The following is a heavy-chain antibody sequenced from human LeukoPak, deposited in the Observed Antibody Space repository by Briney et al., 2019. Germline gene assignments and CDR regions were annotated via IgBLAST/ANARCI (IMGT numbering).Heavy chain of an antibody. CDR1: GFTFGSYW. J-gene: IGHJ4*02. Sequence: GGSLRLSCAASGFTFGSYWMTWVRQAPGKGLEWVANIKQDGSERYYVDSMKGRITISRDNAKKSLYLEVNSLSAEDTAVYYCVRDGGYSGYEYWGQGTLVTVPS. D-gene: IGHD5-12*01. V-gene: IGHV3-7*04. CDR3: VRDGGYSGYEY. CDR2: IKQDGSER.